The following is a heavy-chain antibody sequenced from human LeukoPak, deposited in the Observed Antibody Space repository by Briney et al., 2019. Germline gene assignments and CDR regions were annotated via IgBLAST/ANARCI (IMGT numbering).Heavy chain of an antibody. V-gene: IGHV4-39*07. CDR2: IYYSGST. D-gene: IGHD2-2*01. J-gene: IGHJ4*02. CDR1: GGSISSYY. Sequence: SETLSLTCTVSGGSISSYYWSWIRQPPGKGLEWIGSIYYSGSTYYNPSLRSRVTISVDTSKNQFSLKLSSVTAADTAVYYCARETLYCSSTSCLIPDYWGQGTLVTVSS. CDR3: ARETLYCSSTSCLIPDY.